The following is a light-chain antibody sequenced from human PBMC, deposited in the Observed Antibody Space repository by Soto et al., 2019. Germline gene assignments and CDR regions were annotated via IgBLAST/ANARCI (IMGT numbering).Light chain of an antibody. CDR3: SSHTSGSTRV. CDR1: FSDVGGYDY. CDR2: EVT. J-gene: IGLJ1*01. V-gene: IGLV2-14*01. Sequence: QSALTQPASVSGSPGQWIAISCTGTFSDVGGYDYVSWYQQHPDKAPKLMIYEVTKRPSGVSNRFSGSKSGNTASLTISGLQPEDEADYYCSSHTSGSTRVFGSGTKLTVL.